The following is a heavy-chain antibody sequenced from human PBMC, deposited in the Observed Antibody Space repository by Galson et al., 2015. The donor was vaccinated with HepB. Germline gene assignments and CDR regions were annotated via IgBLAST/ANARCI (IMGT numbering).Heavy chain of an antibody. CDR3: ATPRFYYFDSSSYPYDAYDI. J-gene: IGHJ3*02. Sequence: SVKVSCKASGGTFNSYSINWVRQAPGQGLEWMGRIIPILGKRNYAQKFQGRVTITADKSTSTAYMELSSLRSEDTAVYYCATPRFYYFDSSSYPYDAYDIWGQGTMVIVSS. V-gene: IGHV1-69*02. CDR1: GGTFNSYS. D-gene: IGHD3-22*01. CDR2: IIPILGKR.